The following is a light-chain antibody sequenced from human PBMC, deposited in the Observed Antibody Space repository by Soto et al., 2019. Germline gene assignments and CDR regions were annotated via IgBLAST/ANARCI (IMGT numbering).Light chain of an antibody. CDR2: DAS. Sequence: DIQMTQSPSSLSASVGDRVTITCRAIQSISSYLNWYQQKPGKAPKLLIYDASNLETGVPSRFSGSGSGTDFTFTISSLQPEDIATYYCQQYDNLPPTWTFGQGTKVDIK. CDR1: QSISSY. V-gene: IGKV1-33*01. J-gene: IGKJ1*01. CDR3: QQYDNLPPTWT.